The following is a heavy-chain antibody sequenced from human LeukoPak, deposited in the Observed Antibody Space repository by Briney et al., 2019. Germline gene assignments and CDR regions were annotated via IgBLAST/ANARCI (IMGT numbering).Heavy chain of an antibody. CDR1: GFTFSSYA. Sequence: GGSLRLSCAASGFTFSSYAMSWVRQAPGKGLEWVSAISGSGGSTYYADSVKGRFTISRDNSKNTLYLQMNSLRAEDTAVYYCARGLYCSSTSCSTSYYYYYGMDVWGQGTTVIVSS. D-gene: IGHD2-2*02. J-gene: IGHJ6*02. CDR2: ISGSGGST. V-gene: IGHV3-23*01. CDR3: ARGLYCSSTSCSTSYYYYYGMDV.